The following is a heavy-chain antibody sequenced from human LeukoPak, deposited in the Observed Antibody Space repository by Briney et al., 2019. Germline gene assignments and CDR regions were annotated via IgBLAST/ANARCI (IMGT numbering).Heavy chain of an antibody. CDR2: INPNSGGT. CDR3: ARGNYNDY. V-gene: IGHV1-2*02. D-gene: IGHD3-10*01. J-gene: IGHJ4*02. CDR1: GYTFTGYF. Sequence: GASVKVSCKASGYTFTGYFIHWVRRAPGQGLEWMGWINPNSGGTNYAQNFQGRVTMTRDTSISTACMELTRLRSDDTAVYYCARGNYNDYWGQGTLVTVSS.